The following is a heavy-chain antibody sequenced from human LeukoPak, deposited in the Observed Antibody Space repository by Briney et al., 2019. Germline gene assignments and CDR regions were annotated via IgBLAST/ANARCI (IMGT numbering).Heavy chain of an antibody. Sequence: PGGSLRLSCAASGFTFSSYAMHWVRQAPGKGLEWVAVISYDGSNKYYADSVKGRFTISRDNSKNTLYLQMNSLRAEDTAVYYCARAGYCSGGSCYSSQTPYYFDYWGQGTLVTVSS. J-gene: IGHJ4*02. CDR3: ARAGYCSGGSCYSSQTPYYFDY. V-gene: IGHV3-30*04. CDR1: GFTFSSYA. CDR2: ISYDGSNK. D-gene: IGHD2-15*01.